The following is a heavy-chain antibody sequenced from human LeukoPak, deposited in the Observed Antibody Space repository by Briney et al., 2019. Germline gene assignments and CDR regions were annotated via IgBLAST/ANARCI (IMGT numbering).Heavy chain of an antibody. J-gene: IGHJ4*02. CDR2: IYYDGSNK. D-gene: IGHD1-26*01. CDR3: ARLMGERSLFDY. Sequence: PGRSLRLSCAASGFTFSRNGMHWVRQAPGKGLEWVALIYYDGSNKYYVDSVKGRFTISRDNSKNMLYLQMNSLRAEDTAVYYCARLMGERSLFDYWGQGVLVTVSS. CDR1: GFTFSRNG. V-gene: IGHV3-33*01.